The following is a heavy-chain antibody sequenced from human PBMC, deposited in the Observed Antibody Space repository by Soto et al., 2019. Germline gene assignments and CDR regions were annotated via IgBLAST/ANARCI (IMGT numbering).Heavy chain of an antibody. Sequence: SETQSLTCTVSGGSISSYYWSWIRQPAGKGLEWIGRIYTSGSTNYNPSLKSRVTMSVDTSKNQFSLKLSSVTAADTAVYYCARDYDFWSGSHSFLFDPWGQGTLVTVSS. CDR2: IYTSGST. D-gene: IGHD3-3*01. CDR3: ARDYDFWSGSHSFLFDP. J-gene: IGHJ5*02. CDR1: GGSISSYY. V-gene: IGHV4-4*07.